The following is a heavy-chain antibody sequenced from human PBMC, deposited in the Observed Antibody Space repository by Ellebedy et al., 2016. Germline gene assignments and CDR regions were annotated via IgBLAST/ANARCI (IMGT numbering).Heavy chain of an antibody. J-gene: IGHJ3*02. Sequence: SETLSLTCTVSHDSTGDFYWNWIRQAPGRGLEWIGFAHHAGGTSYNPALKSRVPASVDTAKNQISLKLTSVAAADTAIYYCARWAGGGVGAFDIWGQGTKVTVSS. V-gene: IGHV4-59*01. CDR1: HDSTGDFY. CDR2: AHHAGGT. CDR3: ARWAGGGVGAFDI. D-gene: IGHD3-16*01.